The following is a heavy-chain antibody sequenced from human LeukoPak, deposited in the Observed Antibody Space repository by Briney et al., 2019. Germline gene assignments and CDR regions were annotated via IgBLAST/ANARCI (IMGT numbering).Heavy chain of an antibody. D-gene: IGHD6-13*01. V-gene: IGHV3-21*04. Sequence: GGSLRLSCAASGFTFSSYSMNWVRQAPGKGLEWVSSISSSSSYIYYADSVKGRFTISRDNSKNTLYLQMNSLRAEDTAVYYCAKKERRIAAAVYFDYWGQGTLVTVSS. CDR1: GFTFSSYS. CDR3: AKKERRIAAAVYFDY. CDR2: ISSSSSYI. J-gene: IGHJ4*02.